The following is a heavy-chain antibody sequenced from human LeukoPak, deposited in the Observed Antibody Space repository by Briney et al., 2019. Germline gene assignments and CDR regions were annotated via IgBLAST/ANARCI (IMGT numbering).Heavy chain of an antibody. V-gene: IGHV1-69*05. CDR3: ARDLRRYCSSTSCLVNWFDP. Sequence: GASVKVSCKASGGTFSSYAISWVRQAPGQGLEWMGGIIPIFGTANYAQKFQGRVTITTDESTSTAYMELSSLRSEDTAVYYCARDLRRYCSSTSCLVNWFDPWGQGTLVTVSS. J-gene: IGHJ5*02. CDR1: GGTFSSYA. D-gene: IGHD2-2*01. CDR2: IIPIFGTA.